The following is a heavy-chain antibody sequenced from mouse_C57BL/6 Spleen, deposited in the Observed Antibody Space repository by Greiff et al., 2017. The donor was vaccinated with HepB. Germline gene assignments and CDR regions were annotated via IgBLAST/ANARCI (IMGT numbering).Heavy chain of an antibody. D-gene: IGHD2-12*01. CDR2: INPGSGGT. CDR3: ARERGYRPYYFDY. J-gene: IGHJ2*01. Sequence: QVQLQQSGAELVRPGTSVKVSCKASGYAFTNYLIEWVKQRPGQGLEWIGVINPGSGGTNYNEKFKGKATLTADKSSSTAYMQLSSLTSEDSAVYFCARERGYRPYYFDYWGQGTTLTVSS. V-gene: IGHV1-54*01. CDR1: GYAFTNYL.